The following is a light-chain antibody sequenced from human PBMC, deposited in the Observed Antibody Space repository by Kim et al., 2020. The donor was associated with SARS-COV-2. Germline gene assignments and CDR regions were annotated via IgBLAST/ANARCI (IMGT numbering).Light chain of an antibody. J-gene: IGKJ4*01. CDR2: AAS. CDR1: QNINSF. Sequence: DIQMTQSPSSLAASVGDRVTITCRASQNINSFLNWYQQRPGKAPKLLIYAASNLQIGVPSRFSGSGSGTDFTLTITSLQPEDFATYYCQQSHTAPLLTFGGGTKVDIK. CDR3: QQSHTAPLLT. V-gene: IGKV1-39*01.